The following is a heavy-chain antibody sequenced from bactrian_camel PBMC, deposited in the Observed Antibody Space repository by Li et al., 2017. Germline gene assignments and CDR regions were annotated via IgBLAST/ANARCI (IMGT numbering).Heavy chain of an antibody. Sequence: HVQLVESGGGSVQVGGSLRLSCVASGYSYGSICMGWFRQAPGREREGVATTRGGQIVYADSVKGRFTLSQDDAKNAVHLQMNSLKPEDTAMYYCAARGPYCYTKLSVRDFTYWGQGTQVTVS. CDR2: TRGGQI. CDR3: AARGPYCYTKLSVRDFTY. D-gene: IGHD2*01. V-gene: IGHV3S53*01. J-gene: IGHJ6*01. CDR1: GYSYGSIC.